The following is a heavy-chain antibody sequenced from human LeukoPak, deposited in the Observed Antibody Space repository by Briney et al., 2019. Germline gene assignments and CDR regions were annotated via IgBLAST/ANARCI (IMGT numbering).Heavy chain of an antibody. J-gene: IGHJ4*02. V-gene: IGHV3-33*08. CDR3: AREDYGSGSYRYYFDY. CDR1: GFTFSSYG. CDR2: IWYDGSNK. Sequence: GGSLRLSCAASGFTFSSYGMHWVRQAPGKGLEWVTVIWYDGSNKYYADSVKGRFTISRDNSKNTLYLQMNSLRAEGTAVYYCAREDYGSGSYRYYFDYWGQGTLVTVSS. D-gene: IGHD3-10*01.